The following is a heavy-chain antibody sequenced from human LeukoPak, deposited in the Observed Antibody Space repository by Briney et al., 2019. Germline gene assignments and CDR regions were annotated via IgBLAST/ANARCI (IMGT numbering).Heavy chain of an antibody. CDR2: ISWNSGTI. J-gene: IGHJ6*02. Sequence: GGSLRLSCAASGFTFDDYAIHWVRQGPGKGLEWVSGISWNSGTIGYADSVKGRFTISRDNAKNSLYLQMNSLRAEDTALYYCTESYPGTDYHGMDVWGQGTMVTVSS. CDR1: GFTFDDYA. D-gene: IGHD3-10*01. V-gene: IGHV3-9*01. CDR3: TESYPGTDYHGMDV.